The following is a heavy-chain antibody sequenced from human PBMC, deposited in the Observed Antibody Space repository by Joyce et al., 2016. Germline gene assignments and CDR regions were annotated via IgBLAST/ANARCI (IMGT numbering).Heavy chain of an antibody. J-gene: IGHJ5*02. Sequence: QLQLQESGPGLVKPSETLSLSCSVSGDSTSNTQNFWGWVRQPPGMGLEWIGYVHYREGNLNNPSLKSRSTISLDTSKNQFSLKMNSVTAADTAIYDCARQMNWRFDPWGQGTLITVSS. CDR2: VHYREGN. CDR1: GDSTSNTQNF. CDR3: ARQMNWRFDP. V-gene: IGHV4-39*01. D-gene: IGHD1-1*01.